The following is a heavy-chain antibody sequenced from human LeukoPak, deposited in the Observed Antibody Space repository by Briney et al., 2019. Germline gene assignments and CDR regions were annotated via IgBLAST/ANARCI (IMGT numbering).Heavy chain of an antibody. CDR3: ARGEWLFDY. CDR2: INTDSGNP. CDR1: GYSFNSQG. J-gene: IGHJ4*02. V-gene: IGHV7-4-1*02. Sequence: ASVKVSCKASGYSFNSQGMNWVRQAPGQGLEWMGWINTDSGNPTYAQGFTGRFVFSLDTSVSTAYLQISSLKAEDTAVYYCARGEWLFDYWGQGTLVTVSS. D-gene: IGHD6-19*01.